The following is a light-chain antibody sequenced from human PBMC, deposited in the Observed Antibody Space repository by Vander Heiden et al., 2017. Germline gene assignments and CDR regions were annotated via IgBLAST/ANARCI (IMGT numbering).Light chain of an antibody. CDR3: QSYDSSLSGYV. V-gene: IGLV1-40*01. CDR2: GTS. J-gene: IGLJ1*01. Sequence: HSLLQPPPSVSGDPEPSVTISCTASSPNIAPGFDVHGYQHLPEPAPNLPIYGTSIRPSAVPDRFSGSKSGSSASLAITGLQAADEADYYCQSYDSSLSGYVFATGTKVTVL. CDR1: SPNIAPGFD.